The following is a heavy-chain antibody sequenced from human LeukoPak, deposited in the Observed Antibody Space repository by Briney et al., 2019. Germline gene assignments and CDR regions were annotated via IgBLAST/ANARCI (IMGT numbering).Heavy chain of an antibody. CDR2: ISSNGGST. D-gene: IGHD2-2*01. CDR3: ARHLSRDIVVVPAATPIVGATSYYFDY. Sequence: GGSLRLSCAASGFTFSSYAMHWVRQAPGKGLEYVSAISSNGGSTYYANSVKGRFTISRDNSKNTLYLQMGSLRAEDMAVYYCARHLSRDIVVVPAATPIVGATSYYFDYWGQGTLVTVSS. V-gene: IGHV3-64*01. CDR1: GFTFSSYA. J-gene: IGHJ4*02.